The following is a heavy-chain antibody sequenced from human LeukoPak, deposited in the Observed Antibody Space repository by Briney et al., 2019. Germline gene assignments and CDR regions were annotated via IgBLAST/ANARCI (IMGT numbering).Heavy chain of an antibody. D-gene: IGHD3-16*01. CDR3: ARVPEGGEPDNWFDP. Sequence: ASVKVSCKASGDTFTGYYMHWVRQAPGQGLEWMGWINPLSAEAKYPQKFQGRVTLTRDTSISTAYMELRSLRSDDTAVYYCARVPEGGEPDNWFDPWGQGTLVTVSS. V-gene: IGHV1-2*02. CDR2: INPLSAEA. CDR1: GDTFTGYY. J-gene: IGHJ5*02.